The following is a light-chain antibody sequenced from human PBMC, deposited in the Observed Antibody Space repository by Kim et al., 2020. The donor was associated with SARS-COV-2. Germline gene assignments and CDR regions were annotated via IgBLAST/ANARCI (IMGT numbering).Light chain of an antibody. CDR2: AAS. Sequence: SASVGDPVTITCRTSQGISGYLAWFQQHPGKAPKLLIYAASTLQGGVPSRFSGSGSGTEFTLTIGSLQPEDFATYYCQQLNSYPPTFGQGTKLEI. CDR3: QQLNSYPPT. V-gene: IGKV1-9*01. CDR1: QGISGY. J-gene: IGKJ2*01.